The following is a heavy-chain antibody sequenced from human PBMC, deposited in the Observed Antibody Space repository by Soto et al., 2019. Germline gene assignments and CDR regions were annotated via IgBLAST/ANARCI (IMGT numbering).Heavy chain of an antibody. V-gene: IGHV4-59*08. CDR3: ARLYGDSDAFDI. D-gene: IGHD4-17*01. CDR2: IYYSGST. J-gene: IGHJ3*02. CDR1: GGSISSYY. Sequence: SETLSLTCTVSGGSISSYYWSWIRQPPGKGLEWIGYIYYSGSTNYNPSLKSRATISVDTSKNQFSLKLSSVTAADTAVYYCARLYGDSDAFDIWGQGTMVTVSS.